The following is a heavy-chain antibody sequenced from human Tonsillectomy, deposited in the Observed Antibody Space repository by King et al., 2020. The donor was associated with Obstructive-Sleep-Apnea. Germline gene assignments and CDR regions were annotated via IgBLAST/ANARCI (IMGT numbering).Heavy chain of an antibody. CDR2: ISTNGGST. CDR1: GFTFSNYA. V-gene: IGHV3-64D*06. Sequence: VQLVESGGGLVQPGGSLRLSCSASGFTFSNYAIHWVRQAPGKGLKYVSTISTNGGSTYYADSVKGRFTISRDRSKNTLYLQMSRLGADDTALYYCVQGTVTPVARFDYWGQGTLVTVSS. J-gene: IGHJ4*02. D-gene: IGHD4-11*01. CDR3: VQGTVTPVARFDY.